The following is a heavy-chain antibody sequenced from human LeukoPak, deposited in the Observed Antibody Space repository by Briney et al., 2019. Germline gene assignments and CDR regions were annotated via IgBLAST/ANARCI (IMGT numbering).Heavy chain of an antibody. CDR1: GITFSSYA. Sequence: PGGSLRLSCVVTGITFSSYAMSWVRQAPGKGLDWVSAISASGGSTYYADSAKGRFTISRDNSKNTVYLQMNSQRGEDTAIYYCAPNWNLDYWGQGSLVTVSS. J-gene: IGHJ4*02. V-gene: IGHV3-23*01. CDR3: APNWNLDY. CDR2: ISASGGST. D-gene: IGHD1-1*01.